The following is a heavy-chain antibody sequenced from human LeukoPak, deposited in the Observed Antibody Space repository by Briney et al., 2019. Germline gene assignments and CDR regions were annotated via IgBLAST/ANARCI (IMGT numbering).Heavy chain of an antibody. CDR1: GGSISSYY. CDR2: IYYSGST. J-gene: IGHJ5*02. Sequence: SETLSLTCTVSGGSISSYYWSWIRQPPGKGLEWIGYIYYSGSTNYNPSLKSRVTISVDTSKNQFSLKLSSVTAADTAVYYCARGYCSGGSCYSGNWFDPWGQGTLATVSS. D-gene: IGHD2-15*01. CDR3: ARGYCSGGSCYSGNWFDP. V-gene: IGHV4-59*01.